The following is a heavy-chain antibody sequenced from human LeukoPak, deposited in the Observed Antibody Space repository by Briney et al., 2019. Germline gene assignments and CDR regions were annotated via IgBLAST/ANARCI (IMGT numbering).Heavy chain of an antibody. CDR3: ARGGSPYYYGSGSYSADCYYYYMDV. CDR1: GFTFSSYS. D-gene: IGHD3-10*01. J-gene: IGHJ6*03. Sequence: GGSLRLSCAASGFTFSSYSMNWVRQAPGKGLEWVSSIGSSTTYIYYADSVKGRFTISGDNAKNSLYLQMNSLRAEDTAVYYCARGGSPYYYGSGSYSADCYYYYMDVWGKGTTVTVSS. V-gene: IGHV3-21*01. CDR2: IGSSTTYI.